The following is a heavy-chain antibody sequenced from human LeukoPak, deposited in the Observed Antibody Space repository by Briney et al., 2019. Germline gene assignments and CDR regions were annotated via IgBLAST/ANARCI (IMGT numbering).Heavy chain of an antibody. CDR2: IYTRGST. Sequence: PSQTLSLTCTVSVGSISSGSYYWRWLRQPAGTGLEWIGRIYTRGSTNYNPSLKSRVTISVDTSKNQFSLKLSSVTAADTAVYYCARDLGVATIPHFDYWGQGTLVTVSS. CDR3: ARDLGVATIPHFDY. CDR1: VGSISSGSYY. D-gene: IGHD5-12*01. J-gene: IGHJ4*02. V-gene: IGHV4-61*02.